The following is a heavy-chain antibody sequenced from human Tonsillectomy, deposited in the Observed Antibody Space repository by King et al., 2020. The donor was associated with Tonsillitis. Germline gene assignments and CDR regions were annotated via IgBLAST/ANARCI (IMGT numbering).Heavy chain of an antibody. CDR1: GGSISSYY. V-gene: IGHV4-59*01. CDR2: IYHSGST. CDR3: ARTYDAYDDKHDFDI. Sequence: VQLQESGPGLVKPSETLSLTCTVSGGSISSYYWSCIRQPPGKRLEWIVHIYHSGSTNYNPSLKSRLPISVYTSKNQFSLKLNSVTVADTVVYYCARTYDAYDDKHDFDIWGQGTMVTVSS. J-gene: IGHJ3*02. D-gene: IGHD3-3*01.